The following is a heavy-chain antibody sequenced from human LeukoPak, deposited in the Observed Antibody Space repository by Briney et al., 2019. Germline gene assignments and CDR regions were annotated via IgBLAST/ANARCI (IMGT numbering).Heavy chain of an antibody. CDR3: ARDLNNYDSSAYYYGYYFDY. V-gene: IGHV3-48*01. CDR2: ISSRSSTI. Sequence: PGGSLRLSCAASGFTFSSYNMNWVRQAPRKGLEWVSYISSRSSTIYYADSVKGRFTISRDNAKNSLYLQMNSLRAEDTAVYYCARDLNNYDSSAYYYGYYFDYWGQGTLVTVSS. CDR1: GFTFSSYN. D-gene: IGHD3-22*01. J-gene: IGHJ4*02.